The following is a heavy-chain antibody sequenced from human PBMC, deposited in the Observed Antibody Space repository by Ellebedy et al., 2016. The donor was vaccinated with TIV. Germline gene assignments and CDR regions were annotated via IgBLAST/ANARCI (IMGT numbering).Heavy chain of an antibody. D-gene: IGHD6-6*01. Sequence: SETLSLTCTVSGDSISSSYWSWIRQPPGKGLEWIGYIHSSETGFYNPYLRSRVTISLDTAKNQFSLKLSSVTAADTAVYYCARQRGGSVSSGRLDYWGQGSLVTVSS. CDR1: GDSISSSY. CDR3: ARQRGGSVSSGRLDY. CDR2: IHSSETG. J-gene: IGHJ4*02. V-gene: IGHV4-59*08.